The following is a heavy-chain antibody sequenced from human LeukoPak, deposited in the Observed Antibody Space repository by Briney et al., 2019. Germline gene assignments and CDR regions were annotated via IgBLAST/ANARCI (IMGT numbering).Heavy chain of an antibody. J-gene: IGHJ4*02. CDR3: VSVIYSGWQGELAD. Sequence: PGGSLRLSCAASGFTFSGDWMRWVSQAPGKGLVWVSRINSDGSTTSYADSVMGRFTISRDNAKNTLYLKMNSLRAEDTAVYYSVSVIYSGWQGELADWGQGTLVTVSS. D-gene: IGHD6-19*01. CDR1: GFTFSGDW. V-gene: IGHV3-74*01. CDR2: INSDGSTT.